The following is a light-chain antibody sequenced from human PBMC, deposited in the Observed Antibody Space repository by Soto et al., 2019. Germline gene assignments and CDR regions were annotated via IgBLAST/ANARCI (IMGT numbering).Light chain of an antibody. CDR1: SSDVGAYNY. Sequence: QSALTQPASVSGSPGQSITISCAGTSSDVGAYNYVSWYQHHPGKAPKLMIYDVNNRPSGDSNRFSGSKSGNTASLTISGLQADDAADYYCSSWTSGATYVFGSGTKVTVL. J-gene: IGLJ1*01. V-gene: IGLV2-14*03. CDR3: SSWTSGATYV. CDR2: DVN.